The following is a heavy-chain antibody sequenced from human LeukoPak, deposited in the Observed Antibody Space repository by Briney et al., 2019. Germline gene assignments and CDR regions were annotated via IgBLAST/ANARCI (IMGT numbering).Heavy chain of an antibody. Sequence: GGTLGLSCAASGFTFSSYGMSWVRQAAGKGLEWVSAISGTGSSTYYADSVEGRFTISRDNSKNTLHLQMNSLRAEDTAVYYCAVGSGRYSPHYFDYWGQGTLVSVSS. CDR3: AVGSGRYSPHYFDY. D-gene: IGHD3-10*01. CDR2: ISGTGSST. V-gene: IGHV3-23*01. CDR1: GFTFSSYG. J-gene: IGHJ4*02.